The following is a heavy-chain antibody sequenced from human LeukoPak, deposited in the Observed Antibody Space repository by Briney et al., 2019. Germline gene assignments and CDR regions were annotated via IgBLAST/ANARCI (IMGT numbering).Heavy chain of an antibody. D-gene: IGHD5-12*01. V-gene: IGHV3-30-3*01. CDR2: ISYDGSNK. CDR1: GFTFSSYA. Sequence: GGSLRLSCAASGFTFSSYAMHWVRQAPGKGLEWVAVISYDGSNKYYADSVKGRFTISRDNSKNTLYLQMNSLRAEDTAVYYCAKVSPRGYPDYWGQGTLVTVSS. J-gene: IGHJ4*02. CDR3: AKVSPRGYPDY.